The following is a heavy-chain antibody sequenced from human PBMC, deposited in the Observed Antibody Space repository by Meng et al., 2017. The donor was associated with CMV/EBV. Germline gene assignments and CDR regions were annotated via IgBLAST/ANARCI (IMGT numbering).Heavy chain of an antibody. D-gene: IGHD3-3*01. Sequence: SCKASGFTFSSYGMHWVRQAPGKGLEWVAFIRYDGSNKYYADSVKGRFTISRDNSKNTLYLQMNSLRAEDTAVYYCAKDDLKYDFWSGYYSFDHYYYYGMDVWGQGTTVTVSS. J-gene: IGHJ6*02. CDR2: IRYDGSNK. V-gene: IGHV3-30*02. CDR3: AKDDLKYDFWSGYYSFDHYYYYGMDV. CDR1: GFTFSSYG.